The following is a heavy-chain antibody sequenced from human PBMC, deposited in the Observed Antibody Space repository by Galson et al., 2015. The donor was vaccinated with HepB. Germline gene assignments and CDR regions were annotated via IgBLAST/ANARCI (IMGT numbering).Heavy chain of an antibody. CDR3: ARDYGGNSGVY. J-gene: IGHJ4*02. D-gene: IGHD4-23*01. Sequence: SLRLSCAASGFTFSSYAMHWVRQAPGKGLEWVAVISYDGSNKYYADSVKGRFTISRDNSKNTLYLQMNSLRAEDTAVYYCARDYGGNSGVYWGQGTLVTVSS. V-gene: IGHV3-30-3*01. CDR2: ISYDGSNK. CDR1: GFTFSSYA.